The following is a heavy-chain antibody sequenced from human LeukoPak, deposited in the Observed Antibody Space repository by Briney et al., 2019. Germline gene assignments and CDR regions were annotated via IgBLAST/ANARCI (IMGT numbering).Heavy chain of an antibody. Sequence: SETLSLTCTVSGGSISSYYWSWIRQPPGKGLEWIGYIYYSGSTYYNPSLKSRVTISVDTSKNQFSLKLSSVTAADTAVYYCARGGGVLWFGEPNLFDYWGQGTLVTVSS. J-gene: IGHJ4*02. D-gene: IGHD3-10*01. CDR1: GGSISSYY. V-gene: IGHV4-59*08. CDR3: ARGGGVLWFGEPNLFDY. CDR2: IYYSGST.